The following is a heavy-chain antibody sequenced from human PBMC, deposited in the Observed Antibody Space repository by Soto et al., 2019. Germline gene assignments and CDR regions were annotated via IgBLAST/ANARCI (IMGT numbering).Heavy chain of an antibody. CDR3: ARDLGYYGSGSYLYYFDY. V-gene: IGHV3-21*01. J-gene: IGHJ4*02. D-gene: IGHD3-10*01. CDR2: ISSSSSYI. CDR1: GFTFSSYS. Sequence: ESGGGLVKPGGSLRLSCAASGFTFSSYSMNWVRQAPGKGLEWVSSISSSSSYIYYADSVKGRFTISRDNAKNSLYLQMNSLRAEDTAVYYCARDLGYYGSGSYLYYFDYWGQGTLVTVSS.